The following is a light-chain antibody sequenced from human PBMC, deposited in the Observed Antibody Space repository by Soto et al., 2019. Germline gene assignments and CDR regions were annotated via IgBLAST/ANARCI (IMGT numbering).Light chain of an antibody. CDR2: DAY. CDR3: RERTNWPPGIT. Sequence: ETVLTQSPATLSLSPGDRATLSCRTSQSVSPYLAWYQQRPGQAPRLLIYDAYNRAAGIPARFSGSGSGTDFTLSSLEPEDFAVYYCRERTNWPPGITFGPGTTVDIK. J-gene: IGKJ3*01. V-gene: IGKV3-11*01. CDR1: QSVSPY.